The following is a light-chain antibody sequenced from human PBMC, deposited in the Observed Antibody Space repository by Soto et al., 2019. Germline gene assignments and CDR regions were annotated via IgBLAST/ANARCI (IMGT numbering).Light chain of an antibody. Sequence: EIVLTQSPGTLSLSPGERATLSCRASQSVSSSFLAWYQQKPGQAPRLLIYGASSRATGIPGRFSGSGSGTDFILTIARLEPEDFAVYYCQQYGSSPATFGQGTKVDIK. J-gene: IGKJ1*01. CDR3: QQYGSSPAT. V-gene: IGKV3-20*01. CDR1: QSVSSSF. CDR2: GAS.